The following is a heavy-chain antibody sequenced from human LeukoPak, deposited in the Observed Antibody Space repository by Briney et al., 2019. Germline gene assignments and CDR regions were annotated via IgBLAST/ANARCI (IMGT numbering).Heavy chain of an antibody. V-gene: IGHV3-21*01. J-gene: IGHJ6*02. CDR1: GFTFSSYS. CDR3: ASSMTTVTPHYFGMDV. D-gene: IGHD4-17*01. CDR2: ISGTNSYI. Sequence: GGSLRLSCAASGFTFSSYSMNWVRQAPGKGLEWVSSISGTNSYIYYPDSVKGRFTISRDNAKNPLFLQMNSLRAEDTAVFYCASSMTTVTPHYFGMDVWGEGTTVTVS.